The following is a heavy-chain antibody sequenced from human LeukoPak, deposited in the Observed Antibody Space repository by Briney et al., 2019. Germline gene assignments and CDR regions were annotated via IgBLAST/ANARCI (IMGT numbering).Heavy chain of an antibody. D-gene: IGHD4-23*01. J-gene: IGHJ4*02. CDR1: GFTFSSYW. CDR3: ARAATYYGGNEDY. V-gene: IGHV3-7*03. Sequence: PGGSLRLSCAASGFTFSSYWMSWVRQAPGKGLEWVANIKQDGSEKYYVDSVKGRFTISRDDAKNSLYLQMNSLRAEDTAVYYCARAATYYGGNEDYWGQGTLVTVSS. CDR2: IKQDGSEK.